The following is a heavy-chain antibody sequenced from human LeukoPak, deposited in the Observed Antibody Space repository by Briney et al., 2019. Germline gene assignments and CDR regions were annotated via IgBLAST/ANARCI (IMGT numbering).Heavy chain of an antibody. CDR1: GGSISSSSYY. CDR3: VSTNDQLHYDSSGYYGY. CDR2: IYYTGST. V-gene: IGHV4-39*07. Sequence: SETLSLTCTVSGGSISSSSYYWGWIRQPPGKGLEWIGSIYYTGSTFYNPSLKSRVTISEDTSENQFSLKLTSVTAADTAVYYCVSTNDQLHYDSSGYYGYWGQGTLVTVSS. D-gene: IGHD3-22*01. J-gene: IGHJ4*02.